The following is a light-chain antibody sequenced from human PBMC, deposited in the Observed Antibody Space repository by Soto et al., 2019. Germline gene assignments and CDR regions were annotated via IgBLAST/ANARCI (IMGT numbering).Light chain of an antibody. Sequence: QSVLTQPPSASGTPGQRVTISCSGSSSNIGSNTVNWYQHLPGTAPKLLIYSNTQRPSGVPDRFSGSKSGTSASLAISGLQSEDEADYYCAAWDDSLSAVVFGGGTKVTVL. V-gene: IGLV1-44*01. CDR1: SSNIGSNT. CDR2: SNT. J-gene: IGLJ2*01. CDR3: AAWDDSLSAVV.